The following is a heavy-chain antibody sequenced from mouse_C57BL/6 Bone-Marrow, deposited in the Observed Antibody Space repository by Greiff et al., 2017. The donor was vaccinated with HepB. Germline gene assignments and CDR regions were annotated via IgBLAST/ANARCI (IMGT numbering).Heavy chain of an antibody. CDR3: APYYEDAMDY. CDR2: SNPSTGGT. D-gene: IGHD2-10*01. Sequence: EVQLQQSGPELVKAGASVKISCKASGYSFTGYYMNWVKQSPEKSLEWIGESNPSTGGTTYNQKFKAKATLTVDKSSSTAYMQLKSLTSEDSAVYYCAPYYEDAMDYWGQGTSVTVSS. V-gene: IGHV1-42*01. J-gene: IGHJ4*01. CDR1: GYSFTGYY.